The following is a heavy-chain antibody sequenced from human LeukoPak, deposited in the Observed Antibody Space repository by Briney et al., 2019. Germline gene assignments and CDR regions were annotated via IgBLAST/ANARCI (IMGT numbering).Heavy chain of an antibody. J-gene: IGHJ4*02. CDR2: IYYSGST. CDR3: AREFTMVRGVIRRAHFDY. V-gene: IGHV4-61*01. Sequence: SETLSLTCTVSGGSVSSGSYYWSWIRQPPGKGLEWIGYIYYSGSTNYNPSLKSRVTISVDTSKNQFSLKLSSVTAADTAVYYCAREFTMVRGVIRRAHFDYWGQGTLVTVSS. CDR1: GGSVSSGSYY. D-gene: IGHD3-10*01.